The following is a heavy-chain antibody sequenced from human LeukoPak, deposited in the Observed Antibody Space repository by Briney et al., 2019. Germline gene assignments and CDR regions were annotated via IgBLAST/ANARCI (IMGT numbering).Heavy chain of an antibody. CDR3: ARDNYHAGSDY. CDR2: IYYSGST. J-gene: IGHJ4*02. CDR1: GGSISSYY. V-gene: IGHV4-59*01. D-gene: IGHD4-11*01. Sequence: SETLSLTCTVSGGSISSYYWSWIRRPPGKGLEWVGYIYYSGSTNYNPSLKSRVTISVDTSKNQFSLKLSSVTAADTAVYYCARDNYHAGSDYWGQGTLVTVSS.